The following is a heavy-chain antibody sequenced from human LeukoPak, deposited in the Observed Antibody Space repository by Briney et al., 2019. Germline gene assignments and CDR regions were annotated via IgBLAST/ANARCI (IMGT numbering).Heavy chain of an antibody. CDR2: IESDASRT. D-gene: IGHD4-17*01. Sequence: PGGSLRLSCVASGFTLSDHWMYWVRQGPGKGLAHVSRIESDASRTTYADSVKGRFTISRDDAKNTMYLQMNSLRAEDTAVYYCVKGGHKLDKETTHYYYGLGVWGQGTTVAVSS. CDR3: VKGGHKLDKETTHYYYGLGV. V-gene: IGHV3-74*03. J-gene: IGHJ6*02. CDR1: GFTLSDHW.